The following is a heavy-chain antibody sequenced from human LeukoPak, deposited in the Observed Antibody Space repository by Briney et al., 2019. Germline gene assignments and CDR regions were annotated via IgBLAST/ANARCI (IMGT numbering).Heavy chain of an antibody. V-gene: IGHV3-49*04. Sequence: PGRSLRLSRTASGFTFGDYGMSWVRQAPGKGLEWVGFIRWKAYGGTTEYAASVKGRFTISSDDSKSIAHLQMNSRTTEDTAVYYCTRDRDGDLYFDYWGQGTLVTVSS. D-gene: IGHD4-17*01. CDR2: IRWKAYGGTT. CDR3: TRDRDGDLYFDY. J-gene: IGHJ4*02. CDR1: GFTFGDYG.